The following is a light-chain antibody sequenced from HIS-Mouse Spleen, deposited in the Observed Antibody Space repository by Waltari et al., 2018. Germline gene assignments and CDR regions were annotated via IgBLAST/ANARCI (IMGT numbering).Light chain of an antibody. CDR2: EGS. CDR1: SSDVGSYNL. Sequence: QSALTQPASVSGSPGQSITISCTGTSSDVGSYNLVSWYQQHPGKAPKLMIYEGSKRPSGVSNRSSGSKSGTTASLTISGLQAEDEADYYCCSYAGSSTWVFGGGTKLTVL. J-gene: IGLJ3*02. CDR3: CSYAGSSTWV. V-gene: IGLV2-23*01.